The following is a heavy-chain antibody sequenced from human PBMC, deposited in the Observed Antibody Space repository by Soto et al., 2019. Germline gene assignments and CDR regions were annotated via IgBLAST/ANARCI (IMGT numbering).Heavy chain of an antibody. CDR2: INSDGSST. CDR3: ARVSVSSYHFDS. V-gene: IGHV3-74*01. D-gene: IGHD6-6*01. CDR1: GFTFSSYW. J-gene: IGHJ4*02. Sequence: PGGSLRLSCAASGFTFSSYWMYWVRQAPGKGLVWVSRINSDGSSTSYADSVKGRFTISRDNAKNTLYLQMNSLRDEDTAVYYCARVSVSSYHFDSWGQGTLVTVSS.